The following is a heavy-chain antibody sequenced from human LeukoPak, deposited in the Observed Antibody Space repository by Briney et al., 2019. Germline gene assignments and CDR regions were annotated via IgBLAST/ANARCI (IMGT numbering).Heavy chain of an antibody. Sequence: ASVKVSCKASGYTFTGYYMRWVRQAPGEGLGWMGWLNVKSGGTNYAQKFQGKVTMTRDTSITTAYMELNSLSCDDTAMYYFVRDRADRYSEYRFEYWGPGTLVTVSS. CDR2: LNVKSGGT. CDR3: VRDRADRYSEYRFEY. V-gene: IGHV1-2*02. D-gene: IGHD2-21*02. J-gene: IGHJ4*02. CDR1: GYTFTGYY.